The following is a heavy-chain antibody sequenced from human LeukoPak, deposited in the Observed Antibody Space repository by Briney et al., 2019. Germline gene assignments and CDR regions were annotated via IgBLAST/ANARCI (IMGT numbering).Heavy chain of an antibody. V-gene: IGHV3-23*01. Sequence: GASLRLSCAASGFPFSNYAMSWVRQAPGKGLEWVSAVSGRDTSTYYADSVKGRFTISRDNSKNTLYLQMNSLRAEDTAIYYCAKWGDYDVLTGYYDSDYWGQGTLVTVSS. CDR2: VSGRDTST. CDR1: GFPFSNYA. J-gene: IGHJ4*02. D-gene: IGHD3-9*01. CDR3: AKWGDYDVLTGYYDSDY.